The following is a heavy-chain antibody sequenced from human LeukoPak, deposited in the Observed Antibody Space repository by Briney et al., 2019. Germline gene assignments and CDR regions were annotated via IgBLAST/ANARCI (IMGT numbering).Heavy chain of an antibody. Sequence: GGSLRLSCAASGFTFSSYAMHWVRQAPGKGLEWVAVISYEGSNKYYADSVKGRFTISRDNSKNTLYLQMNSLRAEDTAVYYCAREIYAPGYSSGAGLDAFDIWGQGTMVTVSS. D-gene: IGHD6-19*01. CDR3: AREIYAPGYSSGAGLDAFDI. V-gene: IGHV3-30-3*01. CDR2: ISYEGSNK. J-gene: IGHJ3*02. CDR1: GFTFSSYA.